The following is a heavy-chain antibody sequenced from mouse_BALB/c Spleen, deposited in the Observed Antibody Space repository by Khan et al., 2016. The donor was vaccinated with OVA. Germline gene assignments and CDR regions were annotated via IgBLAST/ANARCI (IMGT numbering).Heavy chain of an antibody. CDR3: ARAYYRYDGYYAMDV. V-gene: IGHV2-6-4*01. CDR2: IWGGGGT. D-gene: IGHD2-14*01. CDR1: GFSLSRYN. J-gene: IGHJ4*01. Sequence: QVQLKESGPGLVAPSQSLSITCTVSGFSLSRYNIHWVRQPPGKGLEWLGMIWGGGGTDYNSTLKSRLSISKDNSKSQVFLKMNSLQTVDSAMYYGARAYYRYDGYYAMDVWGQGTSVTVSS.